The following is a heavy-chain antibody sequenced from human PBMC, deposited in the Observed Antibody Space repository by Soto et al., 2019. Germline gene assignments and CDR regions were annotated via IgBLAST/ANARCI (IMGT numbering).Heavy chain of an antibody. CDR2: IDKVGTDS. CDR1: EFTFSGRS. CDR3: ARGWFGPDV. D-gene: IGHD3-10*01. Sequence: EVQLVESGGGLVQPGGSLRLSCAASEFTFSGRSVHWVRQAPGKGLVWVSGIDKVGTDSTYADSVKGRFTSSRDNAKNAVYLQMNSRGVEDKAVYYCARGWFGPDVWGKGTTVTVSS. J-gene: IGHJ6*03. V-gene: IGHV3-74*01.